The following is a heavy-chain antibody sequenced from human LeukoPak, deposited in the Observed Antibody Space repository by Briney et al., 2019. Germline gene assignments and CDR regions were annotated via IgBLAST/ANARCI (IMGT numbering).Heavy chain of an antibody. CDR2: IRHSGST. CDR1: GGSFNDYY. J-gene: IGHJ1*01. Sequence: SETLSLTCDVSGGSFNDYYWSWICQPPGKGLEWIGEIRHSGSTNYNPSLKSRVTMSVDTSKNQFSLKLSSVTAADTAVYYCARDKGYGDYVAEYFQHWGQGTLVTVSS. CDR3: ARDKGYGDYVAEYFQH. V-gene: IGHV4-34*10. D-gene: IGHD4-17*01.